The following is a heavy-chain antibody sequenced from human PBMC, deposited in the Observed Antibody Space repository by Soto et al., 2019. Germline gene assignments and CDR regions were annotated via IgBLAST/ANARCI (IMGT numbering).Heavy chain of an antibody. V-gene: IGHV3-33*01. Sequence: GGSLRLSCAASGFTFSSYGMHWVRQAPGKGLEWVAVIWYDGSNKYYADSVKGRFTISRDNSKNTLYLQMNSLRAEDTAVYYCAREGYSSGWYLRDFQHWGQGT. J-gene: IGHJ1*01. D-gene: IGHD6-19*01. CDR2: IWYDGSNK. CDR3: AREGYSSGWYLRDFQH. CDR1: GFTFSSYG.